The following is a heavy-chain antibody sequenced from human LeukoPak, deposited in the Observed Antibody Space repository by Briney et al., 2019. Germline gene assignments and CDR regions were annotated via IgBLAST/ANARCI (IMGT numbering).Heavy chain of an antibody. V-gene: IGHV4-59*01. CDR3: ARGRWLPNAFDI. CDR1: GGPISSYY. Sequence: SETLSLTCTVSGGPISSYYWSWIRQPPGKGLEWIGNIYYSGRTDYTPSLKSRVTISVDTSKHQFSMKLKSVTAADTAVYFCARGRWLPNAFDIWGQGTMVTVFS. D-gene: IGHD5-24*01. J-gene: IGHJ3*02. CDR2: IYYSGRT.